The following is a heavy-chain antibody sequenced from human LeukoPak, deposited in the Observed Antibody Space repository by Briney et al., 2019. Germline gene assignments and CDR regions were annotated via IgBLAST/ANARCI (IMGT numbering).Heavy chain of an antibody. D-gene: IGHD5-12*01. CDR1: GFTFSSYW. J-gene: IGHJ4*02. V-gene: IGHV3-7*04. Sequence: GGSLRLSCAASGFTFSSYWMSWVRQAPGKGLEWVANIKEDGSAKYSVDSVKGRFTISRDNAKNTLYLQMNGLRAEDTAVYYCARDSPGYGAYDLGWGQGTLVTVSS. CDR3: ARDSPGYGAYDLG. CDR2: IKEDGSAK.